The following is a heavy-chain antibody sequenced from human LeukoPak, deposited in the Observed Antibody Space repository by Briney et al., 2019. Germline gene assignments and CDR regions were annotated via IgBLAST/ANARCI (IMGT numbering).Heavy chain of an antibody. CDR2: ISAYNGNT. J-gene: IGHJ3*02. Sequence: ASVKVSCKASGYTFTSYGISWVRQAPGQGLEWMGWISAYNGNTNYAQKLQGRVTMTTDTSTSTAYMELRSLRSDDTAVYYCVRVGYDFWSGYSPSGAFDIWGQGTMVTVSS. CDR3: VRVGYDFWSGYSPSGAFDI. V-gene: IGHV1-18*01. CDR1: GYTFTSYG. D-gene: IGHD3-3*01.